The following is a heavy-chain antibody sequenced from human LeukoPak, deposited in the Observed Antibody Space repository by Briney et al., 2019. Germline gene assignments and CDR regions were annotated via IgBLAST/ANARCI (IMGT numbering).Heavy chain of an antibody. Sequence: GGSLRLSCAASGFTLSSYSMNWVRQAPGKGLEWVSYISSSSTIYYADSVKGRFTISRDNAKSSLNLQMNSLRDEDTAVYYCARESHEGGSCNYFDYWGQGTLVTVSS. CDR1: GFTLSSYS. D-gene: IGHD2-15*01. CDR3: ARESHEGGSCNYFDY. V-gene: IGHV3-48*02. J-gene: IGHJ4*02. CDR2: ISSSSTI.